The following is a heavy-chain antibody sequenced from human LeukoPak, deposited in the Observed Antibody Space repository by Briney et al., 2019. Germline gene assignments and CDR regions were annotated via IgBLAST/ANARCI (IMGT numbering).Heavy chain of an antibody. J-gene: IGHJ4*02. Sequence: PGGTLRLTCAASGFTFSSYGMHWVRQAPGQGMEWVAVISYDGTNKYYVDSVKGRFTISRDNSKNTLYLQMNSLRAEDTAVYYCAKRGDCSSISCSTYGIDYWGQGTLVTVSS. CDR2: ISYDGTNK. CDR1: GFTFSSYG. V-gene: IGHV3-30*18. D-gene: IGHD2-2*02. CDR3: AKRGDCSSISCSTYGIDY.